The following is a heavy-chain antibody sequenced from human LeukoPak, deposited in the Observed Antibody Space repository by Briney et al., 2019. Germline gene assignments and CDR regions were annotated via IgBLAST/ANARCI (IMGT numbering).Heavy chain of an antibody. D-gene: IGHD3-22*01. CDR1: GGSISGGDYY. CDR3: ARGVVVITRYWYFDL. V-gene: IGHV4-30-4*01. Sequence: SETLSLTCTVSGGSISGGDYYWSWIRQPPGKGLEWIGYIYYSGSTYYNPSLKSRVTISVDTFKNQFSLKLSSVTAADTAVYYCARGVVVITRYWYFDLWGRGTLVTVSS. J-gene: IGHJ2*01. CDR2: IYYSGST.